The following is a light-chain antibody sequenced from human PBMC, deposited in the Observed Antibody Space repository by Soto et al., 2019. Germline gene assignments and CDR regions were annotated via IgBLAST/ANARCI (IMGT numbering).Light chain of an antibody. Sequence: DIQMTQSPSSLSAFVGDRVTITCRSSQTISSYLNWYQQKPGKAPKVLIYAASYLQTGVSSRFSGRGSGTDFTLTIDSLQPEDAATYYCQQSYKTPHTFGQGTKLETK. J-gene: IGKJ2*01. CDR3: QQSYKTPHT. CDR1: QTISSY. V-gene: IGKV1-39*01. CDR2: AAS.